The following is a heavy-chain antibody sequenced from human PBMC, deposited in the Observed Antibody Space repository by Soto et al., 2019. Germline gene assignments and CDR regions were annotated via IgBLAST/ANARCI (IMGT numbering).Heavy chain of an antibody. Sequence: GGSLRLSCAASGFSFSNYAVSWVRQAPGKGLEWVSVFDGSVGHKYYTNPVKGRFTISSDNSKNTLYLQMNSLRAEDTAVYYCAGMYSSGWRYYYYYGMDVWGQGTTVTVSS. CDR1: GFSFSNYA. CDR3: AGMYSSGWRYYYYYGMDV. V-gene: IGHV3-23*01. CDR2: FDGSVGHK. D-gene: IGHD6-19*01. J-gene: IGHJ6*02.